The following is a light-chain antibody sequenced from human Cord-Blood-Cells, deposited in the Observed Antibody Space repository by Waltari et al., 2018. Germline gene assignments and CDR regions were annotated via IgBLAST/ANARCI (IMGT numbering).Light chain of an antibody. CDR1: SSDVGGYNY. Sequence: QSALTQPASVSGSPGQSITISCTGTSSDVGGYNYVSWYQQHPGKAPKLMIYDVSKRPSGVSNRVSGSRSSNTAALTISGLQAEDEADYYCSSYTSSSTYVFGTGTKVTVL. CDR2: DVS. J-gene: IGLJ1*01. V-gene: IGLV2-14*01. CDR3: SSYTSSSTYV.